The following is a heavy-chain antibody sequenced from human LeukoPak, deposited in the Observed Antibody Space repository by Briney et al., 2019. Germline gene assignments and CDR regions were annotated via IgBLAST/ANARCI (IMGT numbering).Heavy chain of an antibody. CDR2: ISYDGSNE. CDR3: AKDPLRFLEWLPFRNWFDP. Sequence: GGSLRLSCVASGFIFSSYALHWVRQAPGKGLEWVAVISYDGSNEYYADSVKGRFTISRDNSKNTLYLQMNSLRAEDTAVYYCAKDPLRFLEWLPFRNWFDPWGQGTLVTVSS. CDR1: GFIFSSYA. D-gene: IGHD3-3*01. V-gene: IGHV3-30-3*01. J-gene: IGHJ5*02.